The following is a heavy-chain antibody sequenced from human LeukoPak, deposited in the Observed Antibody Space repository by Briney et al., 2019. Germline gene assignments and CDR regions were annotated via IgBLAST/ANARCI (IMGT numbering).Heavy chain of an antibody. J-gene: IGHJ5*02. CDR2: IYYSGST. D-gene: IGHD5-12*01. CDR3: ARYIGYSRYDHLVGHNWFDP. Sequence: SETLSLTCTVSGGSISSYYWSWIRQPPGKGLEWIGYIYYSGSTNYNPSLKSRVTISVDTSKNQFSLKLSSVTAADTAVYYCARYIGYSRYDHLVGHNWFDPWGQGTLVTVSS. CDR1: GGSISSYY. V-gene: IGHV4-59*01.